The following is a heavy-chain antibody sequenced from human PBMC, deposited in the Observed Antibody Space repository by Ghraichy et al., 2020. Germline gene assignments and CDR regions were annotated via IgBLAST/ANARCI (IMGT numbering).Heavy chain of an antibody. J-gene: IGHJ4*02. CDR1: GFTFSSYA. CDR2: ISGSGGST. D-gene: IGHD5-12*01. Sequence: GESLNISCAASGFTFSSYAMSWVRQAPGKGLEWVSAISGSGGSTYYADSVKGRFTISRDNSKNTLYLQMNSLRAEDTAVYYCAILQRGYSGYDWNYWGQGTLVTVSS. CDR3: AILQRGYSGYDWNY. V-gene: IGHV3-23*01.